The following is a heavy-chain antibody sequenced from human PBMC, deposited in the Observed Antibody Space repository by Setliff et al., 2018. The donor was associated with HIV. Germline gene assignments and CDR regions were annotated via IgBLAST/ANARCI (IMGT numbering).Heavy chain of an antibody. CDR2: ITRDGTTK. J-gene: IGHJ3*02. V-gene: IGHV3-48*03. CDR3: ARDHLFAFDI. CDR1: GFIFSSYS. Sequence: TGGSLRLSCAASGFIFSSYSINWVRQAPGKGLEWLSSITRDGTTKNYADSVKGRFTISRDNAKNSLYLQMNSLRVEDTAVYYCARDHLFAFDIWGQGTMVTVSS.